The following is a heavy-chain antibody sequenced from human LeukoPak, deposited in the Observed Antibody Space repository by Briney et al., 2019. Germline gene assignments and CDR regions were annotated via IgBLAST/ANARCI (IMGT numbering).Heavy chain of an antibody. V-gene: IGHV3-20*04. CDR1: GFTFDDYG. D-gene: IGHD3-22*01. Sequence: PGGSPRLSCAASGFTFDDYGMSWVRQAPGKGLEWVSGINWNGGSTGYADSVKGRFTISRDNAKNSLYLQMNSLRAEDTALYYCARAQGRYYDSSGYSFDYWGQGTLVTVSS. CDR2: INWNGGST. J-gene: IGHJ4*02. CDR3: ARAQGRYYDSSGYSFDY.